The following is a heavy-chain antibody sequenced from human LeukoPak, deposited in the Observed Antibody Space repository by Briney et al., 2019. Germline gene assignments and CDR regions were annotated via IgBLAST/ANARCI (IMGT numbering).Heavy chain of an antibody. CDR2: ISAYNGNT. CDR3: ARSKTGYSGSAIYYYGMDV. Sequence: ASVKVSCTASGYTFTSYGISWVRQAPGQGLEWMGWISAYNGNTKYSQKFQGRVTITRDTSASTAYMELSSLRSEDTAVYYCARSKTGYSGSAIYYYGMDVWGQGTTVTVSS. D-gene: IGHD1-26*01. CDR1: GYTFTSYG. J-gene: IGHJ6*02. V-gene: IGHV1-18*01.